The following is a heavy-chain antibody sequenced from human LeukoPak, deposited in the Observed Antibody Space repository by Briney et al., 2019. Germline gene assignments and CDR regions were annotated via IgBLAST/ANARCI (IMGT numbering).Heavy chain of an antibody. CDR2: ISYDGSNK. J-gene: IGHJ4*02. V-gene: IGHV3-30-3*01. CDR1: GFTFSSYA. CDR3: ARAPEGLYYHDNSGYYTDY. Sequence: GRSLRLSCAASGFTFSSYAMHWVRQAPGKGLEWVAVISYDGSNKYYADSVKGRFTISRDNAKNTVYLQMNSLRAEDTAVYYCARAPEGLYYHDNSGYYTDYWGQGTLVTVSS. D-gene: IGHD3-22*01.